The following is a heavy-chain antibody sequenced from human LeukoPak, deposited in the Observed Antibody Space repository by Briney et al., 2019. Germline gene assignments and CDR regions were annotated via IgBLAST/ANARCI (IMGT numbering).Heavy chain of an antibody. CDR3: AISGYCSSTSCSQGPKYYYYYYMDV. D-gene: IGHD2-2*01. Sequence: ASVKVSCKASGYTFTSYAMNWVRQAPGKGLEWMGGFDPEDGETIYAQKFQGRVTMTEDTSTDTAYMELSSLRSEDTAVYYCAISGYCSSTSCSQGPKYYYYYYMDVWGKGTTVTVSS. CDR1: GYTFTSYA. CDR2: FDPEDGET. J-gene: IGHJ6*03. V-gene: IGHV1-24*01.